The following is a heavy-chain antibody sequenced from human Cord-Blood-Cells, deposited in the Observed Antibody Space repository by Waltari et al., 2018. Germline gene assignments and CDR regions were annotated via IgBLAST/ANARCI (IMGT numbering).Heavy chain of an antibody. V-gene: IGHV4-38-2*01. D-gene: IGHD6-6*01. CDR1: GYSLSSGYY. CDR3: ASTYSSSSEGAVDI. J-gene: IGHJ3*02. Sequence: QVQLQESGPGLVKPSETLSLTCAVSGYSLSSGYYWGLIRQPPGKGLEWIGSIYHSGSTYYNPALKSRVTISVDTSKNHCSLKRSSVTAADTAVYYCASTYSSSSEGAVDIWGQWTMVTVSS. CDR2: IYHSGST.